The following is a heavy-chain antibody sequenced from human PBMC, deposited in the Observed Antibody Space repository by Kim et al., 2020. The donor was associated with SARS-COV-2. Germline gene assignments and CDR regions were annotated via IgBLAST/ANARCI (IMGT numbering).Heavy chain of an antibody. CDR2: ISYDGSNK. Sequence: GGSLRLSCAASGFTFSSYAMHWVRQAPGKGLEWVAVISYDGSNKYYADSVKGRFTISRDNSKNTLYLQMNSLRAEDTAVYYCATSLRVTTSNYYYGMDV. J-gene: IGHJ6*01. D-gene: IGHD4-17*01. CDR1: GFTFSSYA. V-gene: IGHV3-30-3*01. CDR3: ATSLRVTTSNYYYGMDV.